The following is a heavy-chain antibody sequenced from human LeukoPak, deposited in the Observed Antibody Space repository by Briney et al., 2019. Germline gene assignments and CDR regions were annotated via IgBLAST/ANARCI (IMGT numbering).Heavy chain of an antibody. CDR2: IGTSDYT. CDR1: GFTFSTYV. J-gene: IGHJ4*02. Sequence: PGGSLTLSCPASGFTFSTYVMHGLGPATGKGLEWVSAIGTSDYTYYTRSVKGRFTISIETAKKSLYLQMNSLRAWDTAVSYCARVAKERVGGVYYFDYWGKGTLVTVSS. V-gene: IGHV3-13*01. D-gene: IGHD1-1*01. CDR3: ARVAKERVGGVYYFDY.